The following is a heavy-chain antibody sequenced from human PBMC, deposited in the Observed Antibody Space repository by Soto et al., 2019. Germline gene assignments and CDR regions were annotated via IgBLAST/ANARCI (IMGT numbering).Heavy chain of an antibody. CDR2: IYYSGST. D-gene: IGHD6-6*01. J-gene: IGHJ5*02. CDR3: ARVISSIAARRAPFDP. CDR1: GGSVSSGSYY. V-gene: IGHV4-61*01. Sequence: SETLSLTCTVSGGSVSSGSYYWSWIRQPPGKGLEWIGYIYYSGSTNYNPSLKSRVTISVDTSKNQFSLKLSSVTAADTAVYYCARVISSIAARRAPFDPWGQGTLVTVSS.